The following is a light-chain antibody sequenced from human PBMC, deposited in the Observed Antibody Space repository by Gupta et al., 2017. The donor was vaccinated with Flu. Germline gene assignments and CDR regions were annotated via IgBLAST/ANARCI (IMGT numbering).Light chain of an antibody. CDR3: QQEDSSPIT. CDR1: QNIFYNSNNNNY. J-gene: IGKJ5*01. V-gene: IGKV4-1*01. CDR2: WAS. Sequence: DIVMTQSPDSLAVSLGERATINCKSSQNIFYNSNNNNYLAWYQQKPGQPPKLLIYWASTRESGVPDRFSGRGSGTDFTLTISSLQAEDVAVYYCQQEDSSPITFGQGTPVDIK.